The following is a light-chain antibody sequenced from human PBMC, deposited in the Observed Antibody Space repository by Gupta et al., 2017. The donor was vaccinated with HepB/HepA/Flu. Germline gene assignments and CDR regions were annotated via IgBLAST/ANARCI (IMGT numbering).Light chain of an antibody. V-gene: IGLV1-44*01. CDR2: SND. CDR3: AAWDDSLNGWV. CDR1: SSNIGSYT. J-gene: IGLJ3*02. Sequence: QPVLTQPPSASGTPGQRVTISCSGSSSNIGSYTVNWYQQLPGTAPTLLIYSNDQRPSGVPYRFSASKSGTSASLAISGLQSEDEADYYCAAWDDSLNGWVFGGGTKLTVL.